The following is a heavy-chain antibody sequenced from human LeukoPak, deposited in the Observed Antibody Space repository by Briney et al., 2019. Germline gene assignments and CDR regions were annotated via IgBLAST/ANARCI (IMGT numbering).Heavy chain of an antibody. D-gene: IGHD2-15*01. CDR1: GYSISSGYY. CDR2: IYHTGST. CDR3: ACCSGGTCYGGWFDP. J-gene: IGHJ5*02. V-gene: IGHV4-38-2*01. Sequence: KPSETLSLTCAVSGYSISSGYYWGWIRQPPGKGLEWIGSIYHTGSTYYNPSLKSRVTISVDTSKTQFSLKLSSVAAADTAVYYCACCSGGTCYGGWFDPWGQGTLVTVSS.